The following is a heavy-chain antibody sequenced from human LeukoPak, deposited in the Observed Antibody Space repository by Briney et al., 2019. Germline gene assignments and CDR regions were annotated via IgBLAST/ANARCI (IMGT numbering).Heavy chain of an antibody. V-gene: IGHV4-59*08. CDR1: GGSISSYY. CDR2: IYYSGST. D-gene: IGHD5-18*01. CDR3: ARHGYSYALGIDY. Sequence: RPSETLSLTCTVSGGSISSYYWSWIGQPPGKGLEWIGYIYYSGSTNYNPSLKSRVTISVDTSKNQFSLKLSSVTAADTAVYYCARHGYSYALGIDYWGQGTLVTVSS. J-gene: IGHJ4*02.